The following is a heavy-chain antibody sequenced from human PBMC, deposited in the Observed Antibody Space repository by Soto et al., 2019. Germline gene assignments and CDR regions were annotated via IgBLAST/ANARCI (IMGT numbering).Heavy chain of an antibody. CDR1: GYTFTTYD. J-gene: IGHJ4*02. CDR3: ARDLDYGSRWYFDY. CDR2: ISAYNANT. Sequence: QVQLVQSGAEVKKPGASVKVSYKASGYTFTTYDISWVRQAPGQGLEWMGWISAYNANTSYAQKLQGRVTMTTDTSTSTAYMELRSLGSDDTAVYYCARDLDYGSRWYFDYWGQGTLVTVSS. D-gene: IGHD6-13*01. V-gene: IGHV1-18*01.